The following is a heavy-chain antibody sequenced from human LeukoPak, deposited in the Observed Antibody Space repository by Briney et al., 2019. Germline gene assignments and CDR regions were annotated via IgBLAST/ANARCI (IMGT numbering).Heavy chain of an antibody. J-gene: IGHJ6*03. D-gene: IGHD6-13*01. CDR2: IYYSGST. CDR1: GGSISSYY. CDR3: ARTFIAAAGSHYMDV. V-gene: IGHV4-59*01. Sequence: SETLSLTCTVSGGSISSYYWSWIRQPPGKGLEWIGYIYYSGSTNYNPSLKSRVTISVDTSKNQFSLKLSSVTAADTAVYYCARTFIAAAGSHYMDVWGKGTTVTVSS.